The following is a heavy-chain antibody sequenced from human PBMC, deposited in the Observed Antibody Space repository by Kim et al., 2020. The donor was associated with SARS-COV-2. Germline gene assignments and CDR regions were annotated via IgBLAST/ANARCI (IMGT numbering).Heavy chain of an antibody. Sequence: GGSLRLSCAASGFTFSSYAMHWVRQAPGKGLEWVAVIWYDGSNKYYADSVKGRFTISRDNSKNTLYLQMNSLRAEDTAVYYCAKVASSGWYDAFDIWGQGTMVTVSS. CDR1: GFTFSSYA. V-gene: IGHV3-33*06. D-gene: IGHD3-22*01. CDR3: AKVASSGWYDAFDI. CDR2: IWYDGSNK. J-gene: IGHJ3*02.